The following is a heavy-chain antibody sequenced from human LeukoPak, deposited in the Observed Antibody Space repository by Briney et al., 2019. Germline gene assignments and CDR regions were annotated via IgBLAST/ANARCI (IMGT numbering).Heavy chain of an antibody. CDR3: ARVLEDCSSTSCLGY. Sequence: SGGSLRLSCAASGFTFSSYSMNWVRQAPGKGLEWVSYISSSSSTIYYADSVKGRFTISRDNAKNSLYLQMNSLRAEDTAVYYCARVLEDCSSTSCLGYWGQGTLVTVSS. CDR2: ISSSSSTI. J-gene: IGHJ4*02. D-gene: IGHD2-2*01. V-gene: IGHV3-48*01. CDR1: GFTFSSYS.